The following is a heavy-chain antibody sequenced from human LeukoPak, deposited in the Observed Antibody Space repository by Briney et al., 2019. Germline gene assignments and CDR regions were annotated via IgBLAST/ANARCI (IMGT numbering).Heavy chain of an antibody. V-gene: IGHV3-74*01. D-gene: IGHD3-22*01. CDR3: RAPSEIGGYYPEYFRH. Sequence: PGGSLTLSCAASGFTFSRYCMHWVRHAPGKGLVWFSRIKSYGSINYADSVKGRLTICRDNAKNTLSLQMNSLRAEDTGVYCDRAPSEIGGYYPEYFRHWGQGTLVTVSS. CDR1: GFTFSRYC. CDR2: IKSYGSI. J-gene: IGHJ1*01.